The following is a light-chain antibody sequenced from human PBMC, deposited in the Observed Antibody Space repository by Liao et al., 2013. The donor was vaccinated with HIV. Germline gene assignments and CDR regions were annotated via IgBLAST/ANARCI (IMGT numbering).Light chain of an antibody. CDR3: QSADSSGTWL. CDR1: ALTKQY. V-gene: IGLV3-25*03. CDR2: KDS. J-gene: IGLJ2*01. Sequence: YELTQPPSVSVSPGQTARITCSGEALTKQYAYWYQQKPGQAPVLVIYKDSERPSGIPERFSGSRSGTTVTLTISGVQAEDEADFYCQSADSSGTWLFGGGTQLTVL.